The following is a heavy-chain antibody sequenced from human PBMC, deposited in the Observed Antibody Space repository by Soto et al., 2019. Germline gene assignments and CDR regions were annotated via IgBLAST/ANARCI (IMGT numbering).Heavy chain of an antibody. J-gene: IGHJ5*02. D-gene: IGHD3-22*01. V-gene: IGHV1-46*01. CDR2: INPSGGST. CDR1: GYTFTSYY. Sequence: GASVKVSCKASGYTFTSYYMHWVRQAPGQGLEWMGIINPSGGSTSYAQKFQGRVTMTRDTSTSTVYMELSSLRSEDTAVYYCARGLVGSGHYYVSRGNWFDPWGQGTLVTVSS. CDR3: ARGLVGSGHYYVSRGNWFDP.